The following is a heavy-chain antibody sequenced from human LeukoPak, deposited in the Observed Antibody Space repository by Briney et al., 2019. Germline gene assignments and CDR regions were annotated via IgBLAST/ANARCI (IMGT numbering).Heavy chain of an antibody. CDR1: GYTFTSYG. V-gene: IGHV1-18*03. CDR2: ISAYNGNT. J-gene: IGHJ3*01. D-gene: IGHD6-19*01. CDR3: ARVKSHWGWYAGDAFNF. Sequence: ASVKVSCKASGYTFTSYGISWVRQAPGQGLEWVGWISAYNGNTNYAQKLQGRVTLTTDTSTSTADMELRSLKSDDMAVYYCARVKSHWGWYAGDAFNFWGQGTMDIVSS.